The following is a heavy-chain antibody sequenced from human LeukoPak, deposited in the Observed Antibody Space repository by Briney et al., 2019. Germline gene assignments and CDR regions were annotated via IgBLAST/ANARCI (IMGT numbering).Heavy chain of an antibody. CDR1: GFTFSIYW. J-gene: IGHJ5*02. CDR3: ARGVVPAAANWFDP. D-gene: IGHD2-2*01. V-gene: IGHV3-7*04. CDR2: IKQDGSEK. Sequence: GGSLRLSCAASGFTFSIYWMSWVRQAPGKGLEWVANIKQDGSEKYYVDFVKGRFTISRDNAKNSLYLQRNSLRAEDTAVYYCARGVVPAAANWFDPWGQGTLVTVSS.